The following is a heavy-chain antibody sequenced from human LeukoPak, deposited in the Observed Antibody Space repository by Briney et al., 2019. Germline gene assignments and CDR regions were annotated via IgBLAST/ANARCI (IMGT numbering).Heavy chain of an antibody. CDR1: GFTFSSYS. CDR2: ISSSSSYI. V-gene: IGHV3-21*01. D-gene: IGHD2-15*01. Sequence: PGGSLRLSRAASGFTFSSYSMNWVRQAPGKGLEWVSSISSSSSYIYYADSVKGRFTISRDNAKNSLYLQMNSLRAEDTAVYYCAKERISGGAFDIWGQGTMVTVSS. CDR3: AKERISGGAFDI. J-gene: IGHJ3*02.